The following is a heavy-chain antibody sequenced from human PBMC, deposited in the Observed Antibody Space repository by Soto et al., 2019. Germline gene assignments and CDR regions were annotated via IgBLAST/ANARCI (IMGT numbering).Heavy chain of an antibody. V-gene: IGHV1-18*01. CDR3: ARGRYGDY. J-gene: IGHJ4*02. CDR1: GYAFTTYG. D-gene: IGHD1-1*01. Sequence: QVHLVQSGAEVKKPGASVKVSCKDSGYAFTTYGITWVRQAPGQGLEWMGWISAHNGNTNYAQKLQGRVTVTRDTSTSTAYMELRSLRSDDTAVYYCARGRYGDYWGQGALVPVSS. CDR2: ISAHNGNT.